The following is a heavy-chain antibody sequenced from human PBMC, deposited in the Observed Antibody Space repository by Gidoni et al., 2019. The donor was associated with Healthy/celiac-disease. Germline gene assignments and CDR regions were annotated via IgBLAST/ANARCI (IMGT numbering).Heavy chain of an antibody. V-gene: IGHV4-39*07. J-gene: IGHJ5*02. Sequence: QLQLQESRPGLVKPSETLSLTRIVSGGSISSSSYYWGWIRQPPGKGLEWIGRIYYSGSTYYNPSLKSRVTISVDTSKNQFSLKLSSVTAADTAVYYSARGYDILTGYPNWFDPWGQGTLVTVSS. CDR2: IYYSGST. CDR3: ARGYDILTGYPNWFDP. CDR1: GGSISSSSYY. D-gene: IGHD3-9*01.